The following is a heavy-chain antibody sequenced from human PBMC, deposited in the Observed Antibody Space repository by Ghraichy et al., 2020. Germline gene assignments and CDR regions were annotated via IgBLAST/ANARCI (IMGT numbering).Heavy chain of an antibody. J-gene: IGHJ6*02. CDR3: ARLRYCSSTSCYHDYYYGMDV. CDR2: IYYSGST. D-gene: IGHD2-2*01. CDR1: GGSISSSSYY. V-gene: IGHV4-39*01. Sequence: SQTLSLTCTVSGGSISSSSYYWGWIRQPPGKGLEWIGSIYYSGSTYYNPSLKSRVTISVDTSKNQFSLKLSSVTAADTAVYYCARLRYCSSTSCYHDYYYGMDVWGQGTTVTVSS.